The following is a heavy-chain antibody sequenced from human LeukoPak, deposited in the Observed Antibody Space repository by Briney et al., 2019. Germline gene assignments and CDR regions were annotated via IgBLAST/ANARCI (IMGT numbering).Heavy chain of an antibody. V-gene: IGHV4-39*07. CDR3: ARESSGSSARDY. D-gene: IGHD3-10*01. CDR2: INYSGST. Sequence: SETLSLTCTVSGGSISSSYYYWGWIRQPPGKGLEWIGNINYSGSTYYNPSLKSRVTISVDTSKNQFSLKLRSVTAADTAVYNCARESSGSSARDYWGQGTLVTVCS. J-gene: IGHJ4*02. CDR1: GGSISSSYYY.